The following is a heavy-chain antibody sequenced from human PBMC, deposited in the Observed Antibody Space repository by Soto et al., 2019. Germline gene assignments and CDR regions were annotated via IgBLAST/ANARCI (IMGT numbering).Heavy chain of an antibody. CDR3: ARAKYSSSLVDASDN. CDR2: ISWNSGSI. Sequence: GGSLRLSCAASGFTFDDYAMHWVRQAPGKGLEWVSGISWNSGSIGYADSVKGRFTISRDNAKNSLYLQMNSLRAEDTALYYCARAKYSSSLVDASDNWGQGTMVTVSS. D-gene: IGHD6-19*01. J-gene: IGHJ3*02. V-gene: IGHV3-9*01. CDR1: GFTFDDYA.